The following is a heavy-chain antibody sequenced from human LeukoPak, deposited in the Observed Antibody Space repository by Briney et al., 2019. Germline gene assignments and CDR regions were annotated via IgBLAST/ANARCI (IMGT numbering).Heavy chain of an antibody. D-gene: IGHD3-3*01. CDR1: GFTFRDSA. CDR2: ISDDGSKR. V-gene: IGHV3-30*04. Sequence: GGSLRLSCSGAGFTFRDSAFHWVRQAPGKGREWVAVISDDGSKRFYADSVKGRFPISRDNSRDTLYLHMQTLRPEDSAVFYCARESGFMMVGEINADNWFDPWGQGTPVTVSS. CDR3: ARESGFMMVGEINADNWFDP. J-gene: IGHJ5*02.